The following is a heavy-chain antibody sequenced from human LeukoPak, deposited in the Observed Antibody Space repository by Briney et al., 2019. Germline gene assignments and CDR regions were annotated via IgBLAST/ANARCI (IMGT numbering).Heavy chain of an antibody. V-gene: IGHV1-8*01. J-gene: IGHJ5*02. Sequence: ASVKVSCKASGYTFTSYDINWVRQATGQGLEWMGWMNPNSGNTGYAQKFQGRVTMTRNTSISTAHMELSSLRSEDTAVYYCARAGTMVRGVRRNWFDPWGQGTLVTVSS. D-gene: IGHD3-10*01. CDR3: ARAGTMVRGVRRNWFDP. CDR2: MNPNSGNT. CDR1: GYTFTSYD.